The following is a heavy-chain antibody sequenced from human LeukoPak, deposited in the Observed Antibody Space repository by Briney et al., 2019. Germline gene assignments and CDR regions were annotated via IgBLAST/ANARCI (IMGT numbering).Heavy chain of an antibody. CDR2: IYYSGST. CDR1: GDSISSTTYF. Sequence: SETLSLTCTVSGDSISSTTYFWGWIRQPPGKGLEWIGSIYYSGSTYYNPSLKSRVTISVDTSKNQFSLKLSSVTAADTAVYYCARVPYDILTGYYLNFDYWGQGTLVTVSS. D-gene: IGHD3-9*01. V-gene: IGHV4-39*01. CDR3: ARVPYDILTGYYLNFDY. J-gene: IGHJ4*02.